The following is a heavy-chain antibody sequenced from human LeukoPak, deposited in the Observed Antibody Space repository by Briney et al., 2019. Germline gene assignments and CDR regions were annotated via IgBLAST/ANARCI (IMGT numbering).Heavy chain of an antibody. D-gene: IGHD1-26*01. Sequence: SSETLSLTCTVSRDSISSSSYYWGWIRQPPRKGLEWIGSIYYSGSTYYNPSLKSRVTISVDTSKNQCSLKLSSVTAADTAVYYCARGKMSRGSYRRCYFDYWGQGTLVTVSS. V-gene: IGHV4-39*07. CDR3: ARGKMSRGSYRRCYFDY. CDR2: IYYSGST. CDR1: RDSISSSSYY. J-gene: IGHJ4*02.